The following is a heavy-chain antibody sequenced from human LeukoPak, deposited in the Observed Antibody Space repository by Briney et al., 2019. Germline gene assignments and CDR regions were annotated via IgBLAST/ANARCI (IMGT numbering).Heavy chain of an antibody. CDR1: RFTFTNYP. CDR2: LHSSGDTT. Sequence: GGSLRLSCAASRFTFTNYPMSWVRQAPGKGLEWVPPLHSSGDTTFYADSVKGRFTISRDNSRNTVHLQMNSPRVEDTAVYYCAKDPDCRGDCYQTDFWGQGTLVTVSS. J-gene: IGHJ4*02. D-gene: IGHD2-21*02. V-gene: IGHV3-23*01. CDR3: AKDPDCRGDCYQTDF.